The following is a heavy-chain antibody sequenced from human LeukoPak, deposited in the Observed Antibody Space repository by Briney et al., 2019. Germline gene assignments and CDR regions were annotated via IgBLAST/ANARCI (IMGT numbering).Heavy chain of an antibody. CDR3: ATTRAYTYGYFDN. D-gene: IGHD5-18*01. Sequence: PSETLSLTCAVYGGSFSGYYWSWIRQPPGKGLEWIAYIYYSGSTNYNPSLKSRVTISVDTSKNQFSLKLSSVTAADTAVYYCATTRAYTYGYFDNWGQGTLVTVSS. CDR2: IYYSGST. V-gene: IGHV4-59*08. J-gene: IGHJ4*02. CDR1: GGSFSGYY.